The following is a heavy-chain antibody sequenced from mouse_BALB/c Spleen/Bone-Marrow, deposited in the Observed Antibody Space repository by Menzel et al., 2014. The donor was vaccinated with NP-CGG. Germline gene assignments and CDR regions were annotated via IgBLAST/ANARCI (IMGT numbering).Heavy chain of an antibody. V-gene: IGHV5-6*01. CDR2: ISSGGSYT. CDR1: GFTFSSYG. J-gene: IGHJ2*01. CDR3: XXXYXGSSYYFDX. D-gene: IGHD1-1*01. Sequence: EVHLVESGGDLVKPGVSLKLSCVASGFTFSSYGMSWVRQTPDKRLEWVATISSGGSYTYYPDSVKGRFTISRDNAKNTLYLQMSSXKXEDTAMXYXXXXYXGSSYYFDXWGQGTTLTVSS.